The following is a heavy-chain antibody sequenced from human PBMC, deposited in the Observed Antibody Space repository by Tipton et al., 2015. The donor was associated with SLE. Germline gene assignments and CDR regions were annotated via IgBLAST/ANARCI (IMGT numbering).Heavy chain of an antibody. J-gene: IGHJ5*02. Sequence: SLRLSCSASGFSLSSYEMNWVRQAPGKGLEWISYNVADGTTKSYADSVKGRFSISRDNAKNSLYLQMNSLRAEDTAVYYCAKDRAYYDFWSGYYPHWFDPWGQGTLVTVSS. CDR2: NVADGTTK. CDR3: AKDRAYYDFWSGYYPHWFDP. D-gene: IGHD3-3*01. V-gene: IGHV3-48*03. CDR1: GFSLSSYE.